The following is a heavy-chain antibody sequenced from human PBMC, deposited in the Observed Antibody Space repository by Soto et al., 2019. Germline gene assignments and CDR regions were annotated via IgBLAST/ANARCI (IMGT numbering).Heavy chain of an antibody. CDR1: GYTFTSYG. J-gene: IGHJ4*02. CDR3: AKDPRRGSSWSGY. Sequence: VQLVQSGAEVKKPGASVKVSCKASGYTFTSYGISWVRQAPGKGLEWVSAISGSGGSTYYADSVKGRFTISRDNSKNTLYLQMNSLRAEDTAVYYCAKDPRRGSSWSGYWGQGTLVTVSS. V-gene: IGHV3-23*04. D-gene: IGHD6-13*01. CDR2: ISGSGGST.